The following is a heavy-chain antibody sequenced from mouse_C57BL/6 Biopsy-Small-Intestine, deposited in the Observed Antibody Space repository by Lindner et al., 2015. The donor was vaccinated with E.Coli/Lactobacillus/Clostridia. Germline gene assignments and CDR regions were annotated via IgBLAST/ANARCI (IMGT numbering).Heavy chain of an antibody. CDR3: ARWGLNWHFFDY. CDR1: GNSFTGSY. V-gene: IGHV1-42*01. Sequence: VQLQESGPELVKPGASVKISCKASGNSFTGSYMNWVKQSPDKSLEWIGEINPRNGGTTYNQKFRARATMTVDESSNTAYMQLKSLTSEDSAVYYCARWGLNWHFFDYWGQGTTLTVSS. D-gene: IGHD4-1*02. CDR2: INPRNGGT. J-gene: IGHJ2*01.